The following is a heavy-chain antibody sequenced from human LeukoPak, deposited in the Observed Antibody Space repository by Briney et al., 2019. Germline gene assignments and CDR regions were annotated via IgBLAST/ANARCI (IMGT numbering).Heavy chain of an antibody. CDR3: ARDRGYGNSGHFHY. D-gene: IGHD6-25*01. V-gene: IGHV3-23*01. J-gene: IGHJ4*02. Sequence: GGTLRLSCAASGFTFSSYGMSWVRQAPGKGLEWVSGISGGAGSTYYADSVKGRFTISRDNSKNTLYLQLNSLRVEDTAIYYCARDRGYGNSGHFHYWGQGTLVTVSS. CDR1: GFTFSSYG. CDR2: ISGGAGST.